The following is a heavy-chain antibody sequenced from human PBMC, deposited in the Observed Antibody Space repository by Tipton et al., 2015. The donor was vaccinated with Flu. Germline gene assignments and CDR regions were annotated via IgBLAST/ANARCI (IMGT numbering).Heavy chain of an antibody. V-gene: IGHV4-39*01. CDR2: VSRSGTS. CDR1: GASVADGSVF. Sequence: TLSLTCIVSGASVADGSVFWAWVRQSPGMGLDWIGSVSRSGTSDYTPSLESRVSISVDTSKNQVSLKLTSVTAADTAVYYCGKLSPGFWGQGILVSVSS. D-gene: IGHD2-15*01. CDR3: GKLSPGF. J-gene: IGHJ4*02.